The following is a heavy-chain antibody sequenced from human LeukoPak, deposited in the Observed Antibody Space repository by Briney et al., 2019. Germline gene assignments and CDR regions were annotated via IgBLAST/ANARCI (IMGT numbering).Heavy chain of an antibody. CDR2: IDGGGGPT. Sequence: PGRSLRLPCAASGFTFRNYAMSWVRQARGKGLEWVSVIDGGGGPTYYADSVKGRFTISRDNSKNTLYLQMNSLRAEDVAVYFCAKNSGYKWQYFFDYWGQGTLVTVSP. D-gene: IGHD6-25*01. CDR1: GFTFRNYA. J-gene: IGHJ4*02. CDR3: AKNSGYKWQYFFDY. V-gene: IGHV3-23*01.